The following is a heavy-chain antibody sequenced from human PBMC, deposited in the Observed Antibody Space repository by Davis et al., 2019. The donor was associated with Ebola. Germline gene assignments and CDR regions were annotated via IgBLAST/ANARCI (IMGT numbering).Heavy chain of an antibody. D-gene: IGHD6-13*01. V-gene: IGHV3-23*01. CDR1: GFTFSSYA. Sequence: ESLKISCAASGFTFSSYAMSWVRQAPGKGLEWVSAISGSGGSTYYADSVKGRFTISRDNSKNTLYLQMNSLRAEDTAVYYCAKVGSSWYLFDYWGQGTLVTVSS. CDR2: ISGSGGST. CDR3: AKVGSSWYLFDY. J-gene: IGHJ4*02.